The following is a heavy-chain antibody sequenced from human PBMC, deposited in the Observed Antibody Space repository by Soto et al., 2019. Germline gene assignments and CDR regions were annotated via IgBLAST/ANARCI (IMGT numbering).Heavy chain of an antibody. J-gene: IGHJ3*01. Sequence: GXSVKVSCKASGYTFTSYGIRWVRQAPGQGLEWMGWISAYNGNTNYAQKLQGRVTMTTDTSTSTAYMELRSLRSDDKAVYYCAREYREYYYDSSGYYPSAFDLWGQGTMVTVSS. CDR1: GYTFTSYG. D-gene: IGHD3-22*01. CDR2: ISAYNGNT. CDR3: AREYREYYYDSSGYYPSAFDL. V-gene: IGHV1-18*01.